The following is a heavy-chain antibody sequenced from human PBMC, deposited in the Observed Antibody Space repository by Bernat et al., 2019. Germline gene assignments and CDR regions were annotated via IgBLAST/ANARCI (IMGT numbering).Heavy chain of an antibody. CDR2: IYTSGST. D-gene: IGHD2-8*02. J-gene: IGHJ5*02. Sequence: QVQLQESGPGLVKPSETLSLTCTVSGGSISSYYWSWIRQPPGKGLEWIGRIYTSGSTNYNPSLKSRVTISVDTSKNQFSLKLSSVTAADPAVYYCASTPARLSARGVAFDPWGQGTLVTVSS. CDR1: GGSISSYY. CDR3: ASTPARLSARGVAFDP. V-gene: IGHV4-4*08.